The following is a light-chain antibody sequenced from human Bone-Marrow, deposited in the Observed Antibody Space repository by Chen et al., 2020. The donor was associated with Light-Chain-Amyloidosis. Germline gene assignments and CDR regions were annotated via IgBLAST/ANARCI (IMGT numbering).Light chain of an antibody. V-gene: IGKV2-28*01. CDR2: LGS. CDR3: MQALQAPWT. CDR1: QSLLQRNGYNY. Sequence: DIVMTQSPLSLPVTPAEPASISCRPSQSLLQRNGYNYLACYLQKPRQTPQYLIYLGSNLASGFPNKFSGRGSGTDFPQKISRVKAKEVGVYYFMQALQAPWTFGQGTKVEIK. J-gene: IGKJ1*01.